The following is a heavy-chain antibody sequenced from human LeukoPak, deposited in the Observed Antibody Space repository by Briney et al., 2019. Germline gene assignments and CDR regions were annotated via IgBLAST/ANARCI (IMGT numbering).Heavy chain of an antibody. D-gene: IGHD6-19*01. V-gene: IGHV3-64D*06. CDR3: VKDLYLSGWSSYFDY. J-gene: IGHJ4*02. Sequence: GGSLRLSCSASGFTFSSYAMHWVRQAPGKGLEYVSAISSNGGSTYYADSVKGRFTIPRDNSKNTLYLQMSSLRAEDTAVYYCVKDLYLSGWSSYFDYWGQGTLVTVSS. CDR2: ISSNGGST. CDR1: GFTFSSYA.